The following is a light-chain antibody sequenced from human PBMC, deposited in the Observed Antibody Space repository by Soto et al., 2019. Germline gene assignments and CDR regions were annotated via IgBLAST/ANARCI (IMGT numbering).Light chain of an antibody. J-gene: IGKJ5*01. CDR2: RAS. Sequence: EIVLTQSPGTLSLSPGERATLSCRASQSVSSNYVAWYQKKAGQTPKVLIYRASSRATGIPDRFSGSGSETDFTLTISGLRSEDSAVYFCQQYNNWPFSFGQGTRLEIK. CDR1: QSVSSNY. CDR3: QQYNNWPFS. V-gene: IGKV3-20*01.